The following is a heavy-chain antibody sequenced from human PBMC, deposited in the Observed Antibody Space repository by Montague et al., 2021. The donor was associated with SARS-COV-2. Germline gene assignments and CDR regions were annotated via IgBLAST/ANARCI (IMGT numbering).Heavy chain of an antibody. J-gene: IGHJ6*02. D-gene: IGHD3-9*01. V-gene: IGHV3-20*04. CDR3: ARNYDILTGYYNDHYYYYGMDV. CDR2: INWNGGST. CDR1: GFTFDDYG. Sequence: SLRLSCAASGFTFDDYGMSWVRQAPGKGLEWVSGINWNGGSTGYADSVKGRFTISRDNAKNSLYLQMNSLRAEDTALYYRARNYDILTGYYNDHYYYYGMDVWGQGTTVTVSS.